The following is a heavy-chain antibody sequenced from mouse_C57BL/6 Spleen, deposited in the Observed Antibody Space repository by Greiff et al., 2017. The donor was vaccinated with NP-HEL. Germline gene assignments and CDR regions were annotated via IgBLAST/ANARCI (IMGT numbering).Heavy chain of an antibody. J-gene: IGHJ3*01. Sequence: QVQLQQPGAELVMPGASVKLSCKASGYTFTSYWMHWVKQRPGQGLEWIGEIDPSDSYTNYNQKFKGKSTLTVDKSSSTAYMQLSSLTSEDSAVYYCAREIQGFAYWGQGTLVTVSA. CDR3: AREIQGFAY. CDR1: GYTFTSYW. V-gene: IGHV1-69*01. CDR2: IDPSDSYT.